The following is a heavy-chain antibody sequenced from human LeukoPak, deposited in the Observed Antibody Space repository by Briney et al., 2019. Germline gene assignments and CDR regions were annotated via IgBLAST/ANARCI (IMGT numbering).Heavy chain of an antibody. CDR2: ISSSSSYI. CDR3: ARDRTTRYYYYMDV. V-gene: IGHV3-21*01. Sequence: GGSLRLSCAASGFTFSSYSMNWVRQAPGKGLEWVSSISSSSSYIYYADSVKGRFTISRDNAKNSLHLQMNSLRAEDTAVYYCARDRTTRYYYYMDVWGKGTTVTVPS. J-gene: IGHJ6*03. CDR1: GFTFSSYS. D-gene: IGHD4-17*01.